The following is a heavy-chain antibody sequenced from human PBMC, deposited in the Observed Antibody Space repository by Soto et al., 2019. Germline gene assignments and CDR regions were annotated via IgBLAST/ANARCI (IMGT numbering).Heavy chain of an antibody. Sequence: ASVKVSCKASGYTFNSYAMHWVRQAPGQRLEWMGWINAGNGNTKYSQKFQGRVTITRDTSASTAYMELSSLRSEDTAVYYCARDLAPEFWSGYFSLNWFDPWGQGTLVTVSS. CDR1: GYTFNSYA. D-gene: IGHD3-3*01. CDR2: INAGNGNT. CDR3: ARDLAPEFWSGYFSLNWFDP. V-gene: IGHV1-3*01. J-gene: IGHJ5*02.